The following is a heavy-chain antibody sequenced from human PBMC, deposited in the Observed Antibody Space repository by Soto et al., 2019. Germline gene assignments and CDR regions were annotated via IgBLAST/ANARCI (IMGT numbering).Heavy chain of an antibody. CDR3: TIYCKGGGGCFHH. CDR2: INSDGSST. J-gene: IGHJ1*01. Sequence: DVQLVESGGGLVQPGGSLRLSCAASGFTFGSYWMQWVRQAPGKGLVWVSYINSDGSSTTYADSVKGRFTISRDNAKNMLYLQMNSLRAEDTAVYYCTIYCKGGGGCFHHWGQGTLVTVSS. CDR1: GFTFGSYW. V-gene: IGHV3-74*01. D-gene: IGHD2-15*01.